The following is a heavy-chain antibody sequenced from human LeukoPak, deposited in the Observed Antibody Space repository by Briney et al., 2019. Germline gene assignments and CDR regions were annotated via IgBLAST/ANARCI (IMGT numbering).Heavy chain of an antibody. CDR1: GFTFSGYA. J-gene: IGHJ3*02. CDR3: ARDLYYAFDI. CDR2: IYSSDTT. V-gene: IGHV3-48*02. D-gene: IGHD3-10*01. Sequence: GGSLRLSCAASGFTFSGYAMNWVPQAPGKGLEWVSHIYSSDTTYADSVKGRFTISRDNAKNSLYLQMNSLRDEDTAVYYCARDLYYAFDIWGQGTMVTASS.